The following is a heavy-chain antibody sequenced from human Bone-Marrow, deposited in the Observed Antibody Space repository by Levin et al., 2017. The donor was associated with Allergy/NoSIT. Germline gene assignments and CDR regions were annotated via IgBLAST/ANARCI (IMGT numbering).Heavy chain of an antibody. CDR2: IYDSENT. J-gene: IGHJ3*02. D-gene: IGHD3-22*01. V-gene: IGHV4-30-2*01. Sequence: RPSETLSLTCAVSGGSIGSGGYSWSWIRQPPGKGLEWIAYIYDSENTFYNPSLESRVTISIDGSKNQFSLKLSSVTAADTAVYFCARDSGVESRGLSRNDAFDIWGQGTMVTVSS. CDR1: GGSIGSGGYS. CDR3: ARDSGVESRGLSRNDAFDI.